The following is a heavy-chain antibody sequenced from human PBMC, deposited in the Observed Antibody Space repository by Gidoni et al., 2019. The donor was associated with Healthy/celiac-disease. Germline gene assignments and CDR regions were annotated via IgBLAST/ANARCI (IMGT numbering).Heavy chain of an antibody. V-gene: IGHV5-51*03. Sequence: EVQLVQSGAEVKKPGESLKISCKGSGYSFTSYWIGWVRQMPGKGLEWMGIIYPGDSDTRYSPSFQGQVTISADKSISTAYLQWSSLKASDTAMYYCASQEGYSSSANYYYGMDVWGQGTTVTVSS. CDR2: IYPGDSDT. D-gene: IGHD6-6*01. J-gene: IGHJ6*02. CDR3: ASQEGYSSSANYYYGMDV. CDR1: GYSFTSYW.